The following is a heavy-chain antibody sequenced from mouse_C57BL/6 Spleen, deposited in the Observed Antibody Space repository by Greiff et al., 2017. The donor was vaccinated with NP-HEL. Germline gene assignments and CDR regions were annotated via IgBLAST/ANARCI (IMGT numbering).Heavy chain of an antibody. D-gene: IGHD1-1*01. CDR3: ASYYGHWFAY. CDR2: INPYNGGT. V-gene: IGHV1-19*01. CDR1: GYTFTDYY. J-gene: IGHJ3*01. Sequence: EVQLQQSGPVLVKPGASVKMSCKASGYTFTDYYMNWVKQSHGKSLEWIGVINPYNGGTSYNQKFKGKATLTVDKSSSTAYMELNSLTSEDSAVYYCASYYGHWFAYWGQGTLVTVSA.